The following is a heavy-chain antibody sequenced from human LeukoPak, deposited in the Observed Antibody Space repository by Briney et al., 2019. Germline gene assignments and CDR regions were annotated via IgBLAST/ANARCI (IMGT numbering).Heavy chain of an antibody. J-gene: IGHJ4*02. D-gene: IGHD3-22*01. CDR3: ATPLPSYSYDSSGYSFDY. V-gene: IGHV3-23*01. CDR2: LSGSGDST. Sequence: GGSLRLSCAASGFTFNIYAMSWVRQAPGKGLEWVSTLSGSGDSTFYADSVKGRFTISRDNSKNTLYLQMNSLRAEDTAVYYCATPLPSYSYDSSGYSFDYWGQGTLVTVPS. CDR1: GFTFNIYA.